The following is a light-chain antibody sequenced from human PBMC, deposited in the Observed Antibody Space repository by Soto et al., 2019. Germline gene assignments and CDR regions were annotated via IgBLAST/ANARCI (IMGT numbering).Light chain of an antibody. CDR3: QQYYRTPWP. CDR1: QSVFYSSNNENY. V-gene: IGKV4-1*01. J-gene: IGKJ1*01. CDR2: WAS. Sequence: DIVMTQSPDSLAVALGGRATINCKSSQSVFYSSNNENYLAWYQQKPGQPPKLLIYWASTRDSGVPDRVSGSGSGTDFILTISSLQAEDVAVYYCQQYYRTPWPFGQGTRVEIK.